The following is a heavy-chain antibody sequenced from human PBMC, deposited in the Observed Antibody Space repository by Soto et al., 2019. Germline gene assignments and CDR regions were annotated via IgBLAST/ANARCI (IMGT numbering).Heavy chain of an antibody. D-gene: IGHD2-2*01. Sequence: QVQLVESGGGVARPGRSLRLSCAATGFNFAIYGMHWVRQAPGKGLEWVAVLSADGRTEYYADSVRGRFTISRDNSKETRYLQMNSLRPEDTAVYYCVQEGGDCTRRSCCGRLDWWGQGALVTVSS. J-gene: IGHJ4*02. CDR1: GFNFAIYG. CDR3: VQEGGDCTRRSCCGRLDW. CDR2: LSADGRTE. V-gene: IGHV3-30*18.